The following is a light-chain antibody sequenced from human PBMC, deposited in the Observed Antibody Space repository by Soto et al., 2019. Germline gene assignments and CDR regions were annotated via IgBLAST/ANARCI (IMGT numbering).Light chain of an antibody. CDR1: QSVSSSY. J-gene: IGKJ4*01. Sequence: EIVLTQSPGTLSLSPGERATLSCRASQSVSSSYLAWYQQNPGQAPRLLIYGASSRATGIPDRFSGRGSGTDFTLTISRLEPEDFAVYYCHQYDSSPLTFGGGTKVEIK. CDR3: HQYDSSPLT. CDR2: GAS. V-gene: IGKV3-20*01.